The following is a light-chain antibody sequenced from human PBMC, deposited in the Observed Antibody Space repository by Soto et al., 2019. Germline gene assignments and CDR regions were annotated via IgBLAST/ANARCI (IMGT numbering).Light chain of an antibody. J-gene: IGKJ1*01. CDR1: QRVSRN. CDR3: QQYNNWPPWT. Sequence: EIVMTQSPATLSVSPGERATLSCRASQRVSRNLAWYQQKPGQAPRLLIYDASTRATGIPARFSGSGSETEFTLTISSLQSEDYAIYYCQQYNNWPPWTFGQGTKWISN. CDR2: DAS. V-gene: IGKV3-15*01.